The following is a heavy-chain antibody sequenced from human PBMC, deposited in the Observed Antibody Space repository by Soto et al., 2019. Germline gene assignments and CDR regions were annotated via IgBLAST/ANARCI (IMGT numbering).Heavy chain of an antibody. D-gene: IGHD1-20*01. CDR1: GGSISSGYYY. CDR2: IYYRGST. CDR3: ARAVTGFGTNWFDP. Sequence: SETLSLTCTVSGGSISSGYYYWSWIRQPPGKGLEWIGYIYYRGSTYYNQSLKSRVTISVDTSKNQFSMKLSSVTAADTAVDYCARAVTGFGTNWFDPWGQGALVTVSS. V-gene: IGHV4-30-4*01. J-gene: IGHJ5*02.